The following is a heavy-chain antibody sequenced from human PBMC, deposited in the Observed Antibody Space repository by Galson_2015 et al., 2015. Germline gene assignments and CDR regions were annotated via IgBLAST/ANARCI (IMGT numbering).Heavy chain of an antibody. CDR1: GFTFSSYP. CDR3: AKGDRDGGPYYLDY. V-gene: IGHV3-23*01. CDR2: ITGDGGIA. J-gene: IGHJ4*02. D-gene: IGHD5-24*01. Sequence: SLRLSCAGSGFTFSSYPMNWVRQAPGKGLEWVSAITGDGGIAGYADSVRGRFTISRDNSKNTLYLQMSSLRAEDTAVFYCAKGDRDGGPYYLDYWGQGILVTVSS.